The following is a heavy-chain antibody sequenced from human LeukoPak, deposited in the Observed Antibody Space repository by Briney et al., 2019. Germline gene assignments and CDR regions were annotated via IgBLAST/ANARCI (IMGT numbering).Heavy chain of an antibody. CDR3: ATLPPVYCSGGSCYNWFDP. J-gene: IGHJ5*02. V-gene: IGHV1-24*01. D-gene: IGHD2-15*01. Sequence: ASVKVSCKVSGYTLTELSMHWVRQAPGKGLEWMGGFDPEDGETIYAQKFQGRVTMTEDTSTDTAYMELSSLRSEDTAVYYCATLPPVYCSGGSCYNWFDPWGQGTLVTVSS. CDR1: GYTLTELS. CDR2: FDPEDGET.